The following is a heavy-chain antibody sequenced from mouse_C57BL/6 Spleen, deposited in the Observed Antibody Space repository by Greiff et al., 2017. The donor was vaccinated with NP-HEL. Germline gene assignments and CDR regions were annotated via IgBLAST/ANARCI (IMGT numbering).Heavy chain of an antibody. CDR2: IDPETGGT. J-gene: IGHJ2*01. V-gene: IGHV1-15*01. CDR1: GYTFTDYE. D-gene: IGHD1-1*01. CDR3: TSDYGSSY. Sequence: QVQLKESGAELVRPGASVTLSCKASGYTFTDYEMHWVKQTPVHGLEWIGAIDPETGGTAYNQKFKGKAILTADKSSSTAYMELRSLTSEDSAVYYCTSDYGSSYWGQGTTLTVSS.